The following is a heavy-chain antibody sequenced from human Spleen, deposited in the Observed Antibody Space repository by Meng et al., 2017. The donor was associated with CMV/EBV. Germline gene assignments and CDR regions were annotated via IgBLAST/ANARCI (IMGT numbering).Heavy chain of an antibody. CDR1: GFTFSSYG. J-gene: IGHJ4*02. CDR3: ASSYFTYYYDSSGYSHRDLDSF. Sequence: GGSLRLSCEASGFTFSSYGMHWVRQAPGRGLEWVTFIRYDGSNKYYADSVKGRFTISRDNAKNSLYLQMNSLRAEDTAVYYCASSYFTYYYDSSGYSHRDLDSFWGQGTLVTVSS. V-gene: IGHV3-30*02. CDR2: IRYDGSNK. D-gene: IGHD3-22*01.